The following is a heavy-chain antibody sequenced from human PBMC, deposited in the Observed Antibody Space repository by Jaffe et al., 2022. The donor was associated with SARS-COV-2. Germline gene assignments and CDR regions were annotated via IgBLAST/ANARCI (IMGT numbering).Heavy chain of an antibody. CDR1: GYTFTSYY. V-gene: IGHV1-46*01. D-gene: IGHD3-22*01. CDR3: ARGLSQPPNYYDSSGYPNWFDP. CDR2: INPSGGST. J-gene: IGHJ5*02. Sequence: QVQLVQSGAEVKKPGASVKVSCKASGYTFTSYYMHWVRQAPGQGLEWMGIINPSGGSTSYAQKFQGRVTMTRDTSTSTVYMELSSLRSEDTAVYYCARGLSQPPNYYDSSGYPNWFDPWGQGTLVTVSS.